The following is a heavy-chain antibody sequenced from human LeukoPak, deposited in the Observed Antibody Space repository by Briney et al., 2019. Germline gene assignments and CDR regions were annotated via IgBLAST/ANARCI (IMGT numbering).Heavy chain of an antibody. V-gene: IGHV1-18*01. CDR1: GYTFTSYG. J-gene: IGHJ6*02. CDR3: ARDLRYFDWPRAGPYYYYGMDV. D-gene: IGHD3-9*01. Sequence: ASVKVSCKASGYTFTSYGISWVRQAPGQGLEWMGWISAYNGNTNYAQKLQGRVTMTTDTSTSTAYMELRSLRSDDTAVYYCARDLRYFDWPRAGPYYYYGMDVWGQGTTVTVSS. CDR2: ISAYNGNT.